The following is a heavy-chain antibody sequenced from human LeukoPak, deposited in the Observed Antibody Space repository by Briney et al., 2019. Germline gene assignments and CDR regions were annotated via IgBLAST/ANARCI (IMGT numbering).Heavy chain of an antibody. CDR3: ARRLTQYDCFDP. D-gene: IGHD2-2*01. Sequence: SETLSLTCTVSGGSISSGGYYWSWIRQHPGKGLEWIGYIYYSGSTYYNPSLKSRVTISVVTSKNQFSLKLSSVTPEDTAVYYCARRLTQYDCFDPWGQGILVTVSS. CDR1: GGSISSGGYY. V-gene: IGHV4-31*03. CDR2: IYYSGST. J-gene: IGHJ5*02.